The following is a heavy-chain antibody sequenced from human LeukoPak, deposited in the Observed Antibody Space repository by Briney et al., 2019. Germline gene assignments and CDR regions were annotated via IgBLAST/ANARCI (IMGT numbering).Heavy chain of an antibody. V-gene: IGHV4-34*01. J-gene: IGHJ6*03. Sequence: SETLSLTCAVYGGSFSGYYWSWIRQPPGKGLEWIGKINHSGSTNYNPSLKSRVTISVDTSKNQFSLKLSSVTAADTAVYYCARGHRSYYMDVWGKGTTVTVSS. CDR3: ARGHRSYYMDV. CDR1: GGSFSGYY. CDR2: INHSGST.